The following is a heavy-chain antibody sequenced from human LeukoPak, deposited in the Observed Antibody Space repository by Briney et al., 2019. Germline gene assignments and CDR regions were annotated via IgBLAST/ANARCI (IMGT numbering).Heavy chain of an antibody. CDR1: GGSISSSYY. D-gene: IGHD1-26*01. Sequence: SETLSLTCTVSGGSISSSYYWSWIRQPPGKGLEWIGFIYYTGNTSYNPSLKSRVTISVDTSKNQFSLKLSSVTAADTAVYYCARDQYYDAFDIWGQGTMVIVSS. CDR2: IYYTGNT. V-gene: IGHV4-59*01. CDR3: ARDQYYDAFDI. J-gene: IGHJ3*02.